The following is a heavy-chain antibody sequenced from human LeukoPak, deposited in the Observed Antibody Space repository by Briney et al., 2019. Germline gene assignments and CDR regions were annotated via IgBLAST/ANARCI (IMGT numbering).Heavy chain of an antibody. CDR1: GGTFSSYA. D-gene: IGHD3-22*01. CDR2: IIPIFGTA. Sequence: SVKVSCKASGGTFSSYAISWVRQAPGQGLEWMGGIIPIFGTANYAQEFQGRVTITADKSTSTAYMELSSLRSEDTAVYYCARVGAYYDSSGSVYWGQGTLVTVSS. V-gene: IGHV1-69*06. CDR3: ARVGAYYDSSGSVY. J-gene: IGHJ4*02.